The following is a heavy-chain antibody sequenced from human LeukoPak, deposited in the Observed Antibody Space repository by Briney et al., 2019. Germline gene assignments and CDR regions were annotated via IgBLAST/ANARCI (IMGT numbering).Heavy chain of an antibody. CDR3: ARDRVRSGSYYSEIDY. D-gene: IGHD1-26*01. Sequence: GGSLRLSCAASGFTFSSCWMSWVRQAPGKGLEWVANIKQDGSEKYYVDSVKGRFTISRDNAKNSLYLQMNSLRAEDTAVYYCARDRVRSGSYYSEIDYWGQGTLVTVSS. CDR2: IKQDGSEK. J-gene: IGHJ4*02. CDR1: GFTFSSCW. V-gene: IGHV3-7*01.